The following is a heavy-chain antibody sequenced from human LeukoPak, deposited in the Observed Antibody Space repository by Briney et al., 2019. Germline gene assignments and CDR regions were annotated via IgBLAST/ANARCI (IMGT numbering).Heavy chain of an antibody. Sequence: SETLSLTCTVSGGSVSSSDSYWVWVRQPPGEGLEWIGSIDYRGTTYYNPSLKSRPTISVDTSKNQFSLKMTSATAADTAVYYCARRGLVVVPLWGQGTLVTVSS. CDR2: IDYRGTT. J-gene: IGHJ4*02. D-gene: IGHD2-21*01. CDR3: ARRGLVVVPL. CDR1: GGSVSSSDSY. V-gene: IGHV4-39*01.